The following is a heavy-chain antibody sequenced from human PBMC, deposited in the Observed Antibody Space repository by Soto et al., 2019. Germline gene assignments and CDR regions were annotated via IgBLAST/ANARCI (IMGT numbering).Heavy chain of an antibody. Sequence: GGSLRLSCASPGFPFSNVWMGRVCQVRGKGLEWVGRIKGEADGGTTDYAAPVKGRITISRDHSKDTLYLQMNSLKTEDTAVYYCTTGLSNGYYNFDYWGQGT. CDR2: IKGEADGGTT. CDR1: GFPFSNVW. V-gene: IGHV3-15*01. D-gene: IGHD3-22*01. J-gene: IGHJ4*02. CDR3: TTGLSNGYYNFDY.